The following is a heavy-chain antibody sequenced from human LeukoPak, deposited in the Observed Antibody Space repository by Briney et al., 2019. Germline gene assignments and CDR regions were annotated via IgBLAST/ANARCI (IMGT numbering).Heavy chain of an antibody. CDR2: ISGSGGST. CDR1: GFTFSSSA. CDR3: ARDLAYSRLDY. D-gene: IGHD5-18*01. V-gene: IGHV3-23*01. J-gene: IGHJ4*02. Sequence: GGSLRLSCAASGFTFSSSAMSWVRQAPGKGLEWVSAISGSGGSTYYADSVKGRFTISRDNAENSLYLQMNSLRVEDTAFYYCARDLAYSRLDYWGQGMLVTVSS.